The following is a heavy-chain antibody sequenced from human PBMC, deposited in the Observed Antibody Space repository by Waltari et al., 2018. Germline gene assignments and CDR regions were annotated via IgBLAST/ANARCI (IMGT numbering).Heavy chain of an antibody. Sequence: EVQLVESGGGLVQPGGSLRLSCAASGFTFSSYWMSWVGPAPGKGLEWVANIKQDGSEKYYVDSVKGRFTISRDNAKNSLYLQMNSLRAEDTAVYYCARDTSSIAARPDGDAFDIWGQGTMVTVSS. CDR2: IKQDGSEK. V-gene: IGHV3-7*01. D-gene: IGHD6-6*01. CDR1: GFTFSSYW. J-gene: IGHJ3*02. CDR3: ARDTSSIAARPDGDAFDI.